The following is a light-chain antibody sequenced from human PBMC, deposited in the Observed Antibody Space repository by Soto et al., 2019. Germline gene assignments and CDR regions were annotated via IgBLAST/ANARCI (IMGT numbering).Light chain of an antibody. CDR1: SSVVGAYNS. J-gene: IGLJ1*01. Sequence: QSALAQPASVSGSPGQSITISCTGTSSVVGAYNSVSWYQQHPHRAPQVIIYKGTQRPSGVSNRFSGSTSGNAASLTISALQTDDEADYFCCSSAPESTYVCGTGTKGTVL. CDR2: KGT. V-gene: IGLV2-23*01. CDR3: CSSAPESTYV.